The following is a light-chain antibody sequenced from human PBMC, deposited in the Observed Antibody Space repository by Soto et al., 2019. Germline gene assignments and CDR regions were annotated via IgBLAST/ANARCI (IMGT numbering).Light chain of an antibody. CDR1: QSISTY. CDR2: DSF. CDR3: QQSYSTPYT. Sequence: DIQMTQSPSSLSVSVGDRVTITCRASQSISTYLNWYQQKPGKAPKLLIYDSFNLQSGVPSRFSGSGSGTDFTLTISSLQPEDFATYYCQQSYSTPYTFGQGTKLEIK. J-gene: IGKJ2*01. V-gene: IGKV1-39*01.